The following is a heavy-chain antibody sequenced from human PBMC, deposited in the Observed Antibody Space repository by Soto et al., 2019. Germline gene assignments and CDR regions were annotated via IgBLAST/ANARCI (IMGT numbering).Heavy chain of an antibody. V-gene: IGHV1-3*01. CDR3: ARAKIITTLDY. CDR2: INAGNGYT. CDR1: GYTFANYP. Sequence: QVQLVQSGAEGKKPGASVKVSCETSGYTFANYPMHWVRQAPGQTLEWMGWINAGNGYTKYSQKFQGRVTITRDTSASIAYMELSSLRSEDTAVYYCARAKIITTLDYWGQGTLVSVSP. D-gene: IGHD3-10*01. J-gene: IGHJ4*02.